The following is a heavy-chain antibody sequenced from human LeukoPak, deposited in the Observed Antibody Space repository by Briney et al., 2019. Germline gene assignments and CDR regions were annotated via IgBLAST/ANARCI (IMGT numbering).Heavy chain of an antibody. CDR2: ISWNSGSI. J-gene: IGHJ3*02. CDR3: AKDLRTGATDRVTLGFDI. CDR1: GFTFDDYA. D-gene: IGHD1-1*01. V-gene: IGHV3-9*01. Sequence: PGRSLRLSCAASGFTFDDYAMHWVRQFPGKGLEWVSGISWNSGSIGYVDSVKGRFTISRDNARNSLYLQMNSLRVEDTALYFCAKDLRTGATDRVTLGFDIGGQGTMVTVSS.